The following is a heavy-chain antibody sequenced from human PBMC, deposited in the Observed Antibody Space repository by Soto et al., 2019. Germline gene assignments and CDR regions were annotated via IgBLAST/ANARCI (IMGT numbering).Heavy chain of an antibody. J-gene: IGHJ4*02. Sequence: KTSETLSLTCTVSGGSISSYYWSWIRQPPGKGLEWIGYIYYSGSTNYNPSLKSRVTISVDTSKDQFSLKLSSVTAADTAVYYCAFSSALYYFDYWGQGTLVTRLL. CDR2: IYYSGST. V-gene: IGHV4-59*01. CDR3: AFSSALYYFDY. CDR1: GGSISSYY. D-gene: IGHD3-22*01.